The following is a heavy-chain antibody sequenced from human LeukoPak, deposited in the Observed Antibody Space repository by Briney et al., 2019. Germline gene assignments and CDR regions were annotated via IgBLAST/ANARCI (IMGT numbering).Heavy chain of an antibody. CDR3: AYYYDSSGYPAADY. V-gene: IGHV3-23*01. D-gene: IGHD3-22*01. CDR2: ISGSGGST. J-gene: IGHJ4*02. CDR1: GFTLSSYA. Sequence: GGSLRLSCAASGFTLSSYAMSGVRQGPGKGLEWVSAISGSGGSTYYADSVKGRFTISRDNSKNTLYLQMNSLRAEDTAVYYCAYYYDSSGYPAADYWGQGTLVTVSS.